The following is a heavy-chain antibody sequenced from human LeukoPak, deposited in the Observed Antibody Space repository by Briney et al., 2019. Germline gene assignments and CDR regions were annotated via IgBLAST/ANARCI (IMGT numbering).Heavy chain of an antibody. J-gene: IGHJ4*02. D-gene: IGHD4-11*01. Sequence: SETLSLTCTVSGDSMTRGGYYWSWVHQHPGKGLEWVGFIYHSGTTFYNPSLESRATISVDTSQNQFSLKLTSVTAADTAVYYCARAVDYRNYFDYWGQGTLVTVSS. V-gene: IGHV4-31*03. CDR2: IYHSGTT. CDR3: ARAVDYRNYFDY. CDR1: GDSMTRGGYY.